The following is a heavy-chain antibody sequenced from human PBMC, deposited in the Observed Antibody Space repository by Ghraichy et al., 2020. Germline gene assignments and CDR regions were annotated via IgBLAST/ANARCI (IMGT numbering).Heavy chain of an antibody. Sequence: GGSLRLSCAASGFTFSSYSMNWVRQAPGKGLEWVSSIRSIGSYIYYADSVKGRFTISRDNAKNSLYLQMNSLRAEDTAVYYCARSDSSGWRVYDYWGQGTRPTVSS. CDR3: ARSDSSGWRVYDY. V-gene: IGHV3-21*01. D-gene: IGHD6-19*01. CDR1: GFTFSSYS. J-gene: IGHJ4*02. CDR2: IRSIGSYI.